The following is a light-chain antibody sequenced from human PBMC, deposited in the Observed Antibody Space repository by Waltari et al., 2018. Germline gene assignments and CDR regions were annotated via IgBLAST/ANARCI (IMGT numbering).Light chain of an antibody. V-gene: IGKV3-20*01. CDR3: QHYVRLPVT. Sequence: EIVLTQSPDTLSLSPGERATLSCRASQSVSRALAWYQQKPGQAPRLLSSGASNRASGIPDRFSGSGSGTDFSLTISRLEPEDFAVYHCQHYVRLPVTFGQGTRVEIK. CDR2: GAS. CDR1: QSVSRA. J-gene: IGKJ1*01.